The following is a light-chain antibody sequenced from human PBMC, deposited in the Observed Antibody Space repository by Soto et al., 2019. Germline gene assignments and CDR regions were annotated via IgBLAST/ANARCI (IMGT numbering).Light chain of an antibody. V-gene: IGLV2-8*01. J-gene: IGLJ2*01. CDR1: GTDVGQYNY. Sequence: QSALTQPPSASGSPGQSVTISCTGAGTDVGQYNYVSWYQQHPGKAPKLLIHHVSRRPSGVPARFSGSKSGNTASLTVSGLQTEDEADYYCSSYRSGNTLVVFGGGTKLTVL. CDR2: HVS. CDR3: SSYRSGNTLVV.